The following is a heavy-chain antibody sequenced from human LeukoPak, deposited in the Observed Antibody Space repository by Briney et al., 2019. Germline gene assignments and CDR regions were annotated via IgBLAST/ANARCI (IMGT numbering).Heavy chain of an antibody. V-gene: IGHV4-4*07. D-gene: IGHD3-9*01. Sequence: PSETLSLTCTVSGDSTTNSYWSWVRHSAGRGMEWVGRIHATGSTNYNPSLTRRVSISLDMPTNQFSLTLSAVTVADTATYYCARIFDRDVWGQGTFVTVSP. J-gene: IGHJ3*01. CDR1: GDSTTNSY. CDR3: ARIFDRDV. CDR2: IHATGST.